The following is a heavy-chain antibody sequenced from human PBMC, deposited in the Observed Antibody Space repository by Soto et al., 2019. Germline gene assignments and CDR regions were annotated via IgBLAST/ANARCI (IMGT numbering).Heavy chain of an antibody. Sequence: PGESLKISCKGSGYSFTSYWISWVRQMPGKGLEWMGRIDPSDSYTNYSPSFQGHVTISADKSISTAYLQWSSLKASDTAMYYCARLPGHCSSTSCYRYGDYGMDVWCQGTTVTVSS. V-gene: IGHV5-10-1*01. J-gene: IGHJ6*02. CDR2: IDPSDSYT. CDR1: GYSFTSYW. CDR3: ARLPGHCSSTSCYRYGDYGMDV. D-gene: IGHD2-2*01.